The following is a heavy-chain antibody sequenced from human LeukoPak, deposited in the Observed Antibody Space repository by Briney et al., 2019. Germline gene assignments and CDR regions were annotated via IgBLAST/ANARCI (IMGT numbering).Heavy chain of an antibody. D-gene: IGHD1-26*01. J-gene: IGHJ4*02. Sequence: GGSLRLSCVASGFSFNTDEMNWVRQAPGKGLEWVPYISRSGSSIKYADSVKGRFTISRDNAKSSLFLQMNSLRAEDTAIYYCARAIGGSISVSGYWGRGTLVSVSS. CDR1: GFSFNTDE. V-gene: IGHV3-48*03. CDR2: ISRSGSSI. CDR3: ARAIGGSISVSGY.